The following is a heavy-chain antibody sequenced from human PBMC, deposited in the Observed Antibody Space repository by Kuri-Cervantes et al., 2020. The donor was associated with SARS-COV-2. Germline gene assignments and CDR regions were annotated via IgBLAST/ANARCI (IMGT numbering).Heavy chain of an antibody. J-gene: IGHJ6*02. CDR3: TRHNYDILTGDLYYYYGMDV. V-gene: IGHV3-33*08. CDR1: GFTFSSYG. D-gene: IGHD3-9*01. Sequence: GESLKISCAASGFTFSSYGMHWVRQAPGKGLEWVAVIWYDGSNKYYADSVKGRFTISRDNSKNTLYLQMNSLRAEDTAVYYRTRHNYDILTGDLYYYYGMDVWGQGTTVTVSS. CDR2: IWYDGSNK.